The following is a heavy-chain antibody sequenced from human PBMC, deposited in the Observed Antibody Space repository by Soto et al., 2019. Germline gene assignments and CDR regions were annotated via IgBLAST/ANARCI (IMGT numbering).Heavy chain of an antibody. D-gene: IGHD4-17*01. CDR1: GFTFSSYA. V-gene: IGHV3-23*01. CDR3: AKVGGDYGYYYYRMDV. J-gene: IGHJ6*02. Sequence: GGSLRLSCAASGFTFSSYAMSWVRQAPGKGLEWVSAISGSGGSTYYADSVKGRFTISRDNSKNTLYLQMNSLRAEDTAVYYCAKVGGDYGYYYYRMDVWGQRTTITVSS. CDR2: ISGSGGST.